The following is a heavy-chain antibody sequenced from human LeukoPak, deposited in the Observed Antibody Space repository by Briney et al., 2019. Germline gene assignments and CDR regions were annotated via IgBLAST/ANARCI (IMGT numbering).Heavy chain of an antibody. D-gene: IGHD3-10*01. V-gene: IGHV4-31*03. J-gene: IGHJ4*02. Sequence: SETLSLTCTVSGGSISSGGYYWSWIRQHPGKGLEWSGYIYYSGSTYYNPSLRSRVTISVDTYKNQFSLKLSSVTAADTAVYYCASGRITMVRVHNPPDHWGQGTLVTVSS. CDR1: GGSISSGGYY. CDR2: IYYSGST. CDR3: ASGRITMVRVHNPPDH.